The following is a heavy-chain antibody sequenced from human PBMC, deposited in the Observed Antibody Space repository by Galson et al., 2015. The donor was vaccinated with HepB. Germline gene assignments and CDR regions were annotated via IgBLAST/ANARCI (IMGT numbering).Heavy chain of an antibody. V-gene: IGHV4-39*01. CDR1: GGSIRSISYY. CDR2: IYYSGTT. D-gene: IGHD2-2*01. CDR3: VSGGNILYCTSTSCYWDY. J-gene: IGHJ4*02. Sequence: ETLSPTCTVSGGSIRSISYYWGWIRQPPGKGLEWIASIYYSGTTYYSPSLKSRVTMSIDTSRNQFSLRMSSVTAADTAVYYCVSGGNILYCTSTSCYWDYWGQGALVTVSS.